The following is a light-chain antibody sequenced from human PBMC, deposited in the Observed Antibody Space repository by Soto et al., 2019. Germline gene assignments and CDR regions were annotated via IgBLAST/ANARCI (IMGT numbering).Light chain of an antibody. J-gene: IGKJ1*01. CDR2: TAS. V-gene: IGKV1-5*03. Sequence: DIPMTQSPSTLSASVGERVPITCRASQNINSLLAWYQKTPGTATKLLIHTASSLQSGVPSMFSGSGSGTEFTLTISSLDPDDFATYYCQQYNGYGRFGQGTKVDNK. CDR3: QQYNGYGR. CDR1: QNINSL.